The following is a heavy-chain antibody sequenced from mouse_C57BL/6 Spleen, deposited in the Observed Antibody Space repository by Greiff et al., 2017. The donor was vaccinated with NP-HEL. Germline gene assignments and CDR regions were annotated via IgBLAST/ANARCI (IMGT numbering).Heavy chain of an antibody. J-gene: IGHJ1*03. CDR2: IYPGNSDT. V-gene: IGHV1-5*01. CDR1: GYTFTSYW. D-gene: IGHD1-1*01. CDR3: TRDYGSSRSYWYFDV. Sequence: VQLQQSGTVLARPGASVKMSCKTSGYTFTSYWMHWVKQRPGQGLEWIGAIYPGNSDTSYNQKFKGKAKLTAVTSASTAYMELSSLTNADSAVYYCTRDYGSSRSYWYFDVWGTGTTVTVSS.